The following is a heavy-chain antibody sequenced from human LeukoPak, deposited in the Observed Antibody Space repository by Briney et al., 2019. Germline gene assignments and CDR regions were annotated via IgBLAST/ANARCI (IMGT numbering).Heavy chain of an antibody. J-gene: IGHJ6*02. D-gene: IGHD5-18*01. CDR2: VSAYNGNT. CDR3: ARAAAMARGYYGMDV. CDR1: GYTFTSYD. Sequence: GASVKVSCKASGYTFTSYDISWVRQAPGQGLEWVGRVSAYNGNTNYAQKFQGRVTMTTDTYTSTAYMELRSLRSDDTAVFHCARAAAMARGYYGMDVWGQGTAVTVSS. V-gene: IGHV1-18*01.